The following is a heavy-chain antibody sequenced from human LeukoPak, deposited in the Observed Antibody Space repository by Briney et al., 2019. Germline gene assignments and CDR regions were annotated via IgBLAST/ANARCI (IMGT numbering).Heavy chain of an antibody. V-gene: IGHV3-72*01. Sequence: GGSLRLSCAASGFTFSDHYMDWVRQAPGKGLEWVGRIKNKANSYTTEYAAPVKGRFTVSREDSKNALYLQMNSLKTEDTAVYYCTREGRYCSSTSCYVCLDFWGQGTLVTVSS. CDR3: TREGRYCSSTSCYVCLDF. J-gene: IGHJ4*02. CDR2: IKNKANSYTT. D-gene: IGHD2-2*01. CDR1: GFTFSDHY.